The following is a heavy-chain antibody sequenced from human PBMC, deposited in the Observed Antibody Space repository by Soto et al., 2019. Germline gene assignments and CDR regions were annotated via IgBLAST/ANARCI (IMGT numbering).Heavy chain of an antibody. D-gene: IGHD6-6*01. CDR3: ARDSYSSSSRGWFDP. CDR1: GGSISSGGYS. V-gene: IGHV4-30-2*01. CDR2: IYHSGST. Sequence: TLSLSCAVSGGSISSGGYSWSWIRQPPGKGLEWIGYIYHSGSTYYNPSLKSRVTISVDRSKNQFSLKLSSVTAADTAVYYCARDSYSSSSRGWFDPWGQGTLVTVSS. J-gene: IGHJ5*02.